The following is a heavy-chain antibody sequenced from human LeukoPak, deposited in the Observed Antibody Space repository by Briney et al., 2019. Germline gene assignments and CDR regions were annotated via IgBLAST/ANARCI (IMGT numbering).Heavy chain of an antibody. J-gene: IGHJ4*02. V-gene: IGHV1-2*02. CDR3: VTQSFDF. CDR1: GYSFSDYT. D-gene: IGHD2-15*01. CDR2: FNPDTGDT. Sequence: ASVKVSCKTSGYSFSDYTMHWVRQAPGEGLEWLGWFNPDTGDTFSAQRFQGRVTLTWDTARRTAYMEMRNLNVDDTAVFYCVTQSFDFWGQGTLVTVSS.